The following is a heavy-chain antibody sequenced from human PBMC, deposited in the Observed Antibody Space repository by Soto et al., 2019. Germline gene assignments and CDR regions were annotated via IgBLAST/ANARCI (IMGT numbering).Heavy chain of an antibody. CDR3: ARERHDYVWGSYRYYYGTDV. J-gene: IGHJ6*02. CDR2: ISAYNGNT. D-gene: IGHD3-16*02. Sequence: ASVKVSCKASGYTFTSYGISWVRQAPGQGLEWMGWISAYNGNTNYAQKLQGRVTMTTDTSTSTAYMELRSLRSDDTAVYYCARERHDYVWGSYRYYYGTDVWGQGTTVTVSS. V-gene: IGHV1-18*01. CDR1: GYTFTSYG.